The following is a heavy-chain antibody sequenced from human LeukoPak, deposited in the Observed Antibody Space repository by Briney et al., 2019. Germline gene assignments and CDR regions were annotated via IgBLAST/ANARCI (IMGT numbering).Heavy chain of an antibody. CDR3: ARSLLGSSGWYYYYGMDV. D-gene: IGHD6-19*01. Sequence: SETLSLTCAVYGGSFSGYYWSWIRQPPGKGLEWIGEINHSGSTNYNPSLKSRVTISVDTSKNQFSLKLSSVTAADTAVYYCARSLLGSSGWYYYYGMDVWDQGTTVTVSS. V-gene: IGHV4-34*01. J-gene: IGHJ6*02. CDR2: INHSGST. CDR1: GGSFSGYY.